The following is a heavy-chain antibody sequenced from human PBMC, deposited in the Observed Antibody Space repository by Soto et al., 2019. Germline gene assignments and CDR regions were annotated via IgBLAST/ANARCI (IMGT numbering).Heavy chain of an antibody. D-gene: IGHD3-3*01. CDR1: GGSFSGYY. Sequence: LSLTCAVYGGSFSGYYWSWIRQPPGKGLGWIGEINHRGSTNYNPSLQSRVTISVDTSKNQFSLKLSSVTAADTAVYYCARDIRYYDFWSGSSAHYYGMDVWGQGTTVTVSS. CDR3: ARDIRYYDFWSGSSAHYYGMDV. CDR2: INHRGST. J-gene: IGHJ6*02. V-gene: IGHV4-34*01.